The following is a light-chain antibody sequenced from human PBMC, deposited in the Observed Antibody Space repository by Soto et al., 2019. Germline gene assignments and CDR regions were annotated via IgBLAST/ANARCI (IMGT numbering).Light chain of an antibody. CDR3: QQNYNTPPA. CDR1: QSISSY. J-gene: IGKJ4*01. V-gene: IGKV1-39*01. Sequence: DIQMTQSPSSLSASVGDRVTITCRANQSISSYLNWYQQKPGKAPKLLIYAASSLQSGVPSRFSGSGSGTDFTLTISSLQPEDFATYYCQQNYNTPPAFGGGTKVEIK. CDR2: AAS.